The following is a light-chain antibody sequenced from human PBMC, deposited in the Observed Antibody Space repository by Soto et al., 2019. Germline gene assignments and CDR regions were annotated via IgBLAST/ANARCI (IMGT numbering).Light chain of an antibody. CDR3: QQYGSSFLYI. J-gene: IGKJ2*01. Sequence: EIVLTQSPGTLSLSPGERATLSCRASQSISSGYLTWYQQKPGQAPRLLIYGASSRATGIPDRFTGSGSGTDFTLTISRLEPEDFAVYYCQQYGSSFLYIFGQGTKVEIK. CDR2: GAS. V-gene: IGKV3-20*01. CDR1: QSISSGY.